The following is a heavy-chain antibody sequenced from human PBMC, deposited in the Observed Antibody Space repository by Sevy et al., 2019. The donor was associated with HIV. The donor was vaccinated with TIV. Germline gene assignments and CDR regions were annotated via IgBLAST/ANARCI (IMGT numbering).Heavy chain of an antibody. J-gene: IGHJ6*02. CDR1: GFTFSNAW. CDR2: IKSNGDGGTK. D-gene: IGHD3-16*01. CDR3: TTRGGVADRTGIYYNGMDV. V-gene: IGHV3-15*01. Sequence: GGSLRLSCAASGFTFSNAWMSWVRQAPGKGLEWVGRIKSNGDGGTKDYATPGKGRFTNLRYDSNNILYLQMNSLKTEDTAVYYCTTRGGVADRTGIYYNGMDVWGQGTPVTVSS.